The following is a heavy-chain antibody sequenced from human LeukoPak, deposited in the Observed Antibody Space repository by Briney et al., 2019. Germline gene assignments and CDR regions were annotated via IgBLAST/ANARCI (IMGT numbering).Heavy chain of an antibody. V-gene: IGHV4-59*01. CDR1: GGSISSYY. CDR3: ARGRDGYNLD. D-gene: IGHD5-24*01. CDR2: IYYSGST. Sequence: PSETLSLTCTVSGGSISSYYWSWIRQPPGKGLEWIGYIYYSGSTNYNPSLKSRVTISVDTSKNQFSLKLSSVTAADTAVYNCARGRDGYNLDWGQGTLVTVSS. J-gene: IGHJ4*02.